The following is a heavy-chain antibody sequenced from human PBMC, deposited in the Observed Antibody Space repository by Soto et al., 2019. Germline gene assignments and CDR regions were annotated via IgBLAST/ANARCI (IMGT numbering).Heavy chain of an antibody. Sequence: QVQLVQSGAEVKKPGASVKVSCKASGYTFTSYDINWVRQATGQGLEWMGWMNPNSGNTGYAQKFQGRVTMTRNTSISTSYMELSSLRSEDTAVYYCARERSAAGTGWFDPRGQGTLVTVSS. CDR1: GYTFTSYD. D-gene: IGHD6-13*01. CDR3: ARERSAAGTGWFDP. V-gene: IGHV1-8*01. J-gene: IGHJ5*02. CDR2: MNPNSGNT.